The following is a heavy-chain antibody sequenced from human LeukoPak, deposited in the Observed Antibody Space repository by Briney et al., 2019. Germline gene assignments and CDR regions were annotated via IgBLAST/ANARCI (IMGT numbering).Heavy chain of an antibody. D-gene: IGHD3-22*01. J-gene: IGHJ6*03. Sequence: SETLSLTCTVSGYSISSGNYWGWIRQPPGKGLEWMGSIDHSGSIYYNPSLKSRVTISVDTSKNQFSLKLSSVTAADTAVYYCARGGHSSDYYGYYYMDVWGKGTTVTISS. CDR2: IDHSGSI. V-gene: IGHV4-38-2*02. CDR3: ARGGHSSDYYGYYYMDV. CDR1: GYSISSGNY.